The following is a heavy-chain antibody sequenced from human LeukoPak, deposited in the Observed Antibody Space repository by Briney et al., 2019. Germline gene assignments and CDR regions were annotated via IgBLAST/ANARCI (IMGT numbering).Heavy chain of an antibody. CDR2: IRSDGNNK. CDR3: APCSISLQYYFDY. CDR1: GFTFSSSG. J-gene: IGHJ4*02. V-gene: IGHV3-30*02. D-gene: IGHD2-2*01. Sequence: GGSLRLSCAASGFTFSSSGMHWVRQAPGTGLEWVAFIRSDGNNKYYADSVKGRFTISRDNSKNTVYLQMNSLRGEDTAVYYCAPCSISLQYYFDYWGQGTLVTVSS.